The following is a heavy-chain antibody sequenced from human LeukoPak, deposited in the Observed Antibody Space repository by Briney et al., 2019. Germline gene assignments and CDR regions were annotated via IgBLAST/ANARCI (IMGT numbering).Heavy chain of an antibody. Sequence: ASVKVSCKASGYTFTSYDINWVRQATGQGLEWMGWMNPNSGNTGYAQKFQGRVTMTRNTSISTAYMELSSPRSEDTAVYYCARGAHSSGWPFYYYYGMDVWGQGTTVTVSS. CDR1: GYTFTSYD. V-gene: IGHV1-8*01. CDR3: ARGAHSSGWPFYYYYGMDV. CDR2: MNPNSGNT. J-gene: IGHJ6*02. D-gene: IGHD6-19*01.